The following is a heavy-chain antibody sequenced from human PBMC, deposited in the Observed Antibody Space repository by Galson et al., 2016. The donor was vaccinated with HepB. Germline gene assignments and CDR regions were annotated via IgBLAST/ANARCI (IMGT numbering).Heavy chain of an antibody. Sequence: SLRLSCAASGFIFSSYSMHWVRQAPGKGLEWVAVISDDGSNKYYADSVKGRFTISRDNSKNTLYLQMNSLRAEDMAVYYCAKSWGNFYGMDVWGQGTTVTVSS. V-gene: IGHV3-30*18. J-gene: IGHJ6*02. CDR3: AKSWGNFYGMDV. CDR2: ISDDGSNK. D-gene: IGHD3-16*01. CDR1: GFIFSSYS.